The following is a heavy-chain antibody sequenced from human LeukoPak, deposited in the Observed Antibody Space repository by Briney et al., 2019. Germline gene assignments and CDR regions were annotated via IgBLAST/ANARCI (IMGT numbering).Heavy chain of an antibody. CDR2: IYYSGSS. Sequence: PSETLSLTCTVSGGSINNGGYYWSWIRQHPGRGLEWIGYIYYSGSSYYNPSLRSRVTISVDTSKNQFSLKLSSVTAADTAVYYCARGMAAAGAFDIWGQGTMVTVSS. D-gene: IGHD6-13*01. J-gene: IGHJ3*02. CDR1: GGSINNGGYY. V-gene: IGHV4-31*03. CDR3: ARGMAAAGAFDI.